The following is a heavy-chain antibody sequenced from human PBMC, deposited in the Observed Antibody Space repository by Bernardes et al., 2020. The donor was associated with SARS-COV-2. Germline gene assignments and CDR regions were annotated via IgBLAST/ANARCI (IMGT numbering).Heavy chain of an antibody. CDR2: ISYDGSNE. J-gene: IGHJ3*02. CDR3: AKPRGTYGAGGYWQALDI. V-gene: IGHV3-30*18. CDR1: GFNFINYV. D-gene: IGHD3-10*01. Sequence: GGSLRLSCAASGFNFINYVMHWVRQAPGKGLEWVAFISYDGSNEYYADSVKGRFTISRDNSKNTLYLQMNSLRAEDTAVYYCAKPRGTYGAGGYWQALDIWGQGTMVYVSS.